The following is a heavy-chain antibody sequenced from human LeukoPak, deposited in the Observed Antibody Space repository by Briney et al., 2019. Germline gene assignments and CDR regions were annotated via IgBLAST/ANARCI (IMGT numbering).Heavy chain of an antibody. CDR2: ISGSGGST. Sequence: PGGSLRLSCAASGFTFSSYAMSWVRQAPGKGLEWVSAISGSGGSTYYADSVKGRFTIFRDNSKNTLYLQMNSLRAEDTAVYYCAKDPDYGDYSNAFDIWGQGTMVTVSS. CDR1: GFTFSSYA. D-gene: IGHD4-17*01. CDR3: AKDPDYGDYSNAFDI. V-gene: IGHV3-23*01. J-gene: IGHJ3*02.